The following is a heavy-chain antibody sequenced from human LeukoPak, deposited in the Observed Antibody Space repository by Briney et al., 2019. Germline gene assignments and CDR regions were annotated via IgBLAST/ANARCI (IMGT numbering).Heavy chain of an antibody. D-gene: IGHD3-16*01. CDR2: IKHDGSEK. J-gene: IGHJ4*02. V-gene: IGHV3-7*01. Sequence: PGGSLRLSCVASVFPFDRYWMSWVRQAPGKGLEWVANIKHDGSEKNFVDSVKGRFTISRDNAENSLFLQMNSLRADDTAVYFCARQPIYEAYFDFWGQGTLVPVSS. CDR3: ARQPIYEAYFDF. CDR1: VFPFDRYW.